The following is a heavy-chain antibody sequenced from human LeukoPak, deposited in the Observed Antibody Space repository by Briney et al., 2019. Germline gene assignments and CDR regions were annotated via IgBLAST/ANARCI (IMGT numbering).Heavy chain of an antibody. CDR2: IKPDGSEK. D-gene: IGHD5-12*01. J-gene: IGHJ4*02. Sequence: GGSLRLSCAASGFTFSGYWMNWVRQAPGKGLEWVANIKPDGSEKYYVDSVKGRFTISRDNAKNSLYLQMDSLRAEDTAVYYCANHRGYSAYVLFDYWGQGNLVTVSS. CDR3: ANHRGYSAYVLFDY. CDR1: GFTFSGYW. V-gene: IGHV3-7*01.